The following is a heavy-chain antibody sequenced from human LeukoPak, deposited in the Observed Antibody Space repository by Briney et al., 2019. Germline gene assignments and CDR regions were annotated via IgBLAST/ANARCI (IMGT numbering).Heavy chain of an antibody. V-gene: IGHV3-7*01. D-gene: IGHD6-19*01. CDR1: GFTFSSCW. CDR3: ATLAVDYYFDY. CDR2: IKQDGSEK. J-gene: IGHJ4*02. Sequence: GGSLRLSCAASGFTFSSCWMSWVRQAPGKGLEWVANIKQDGSEKYYVDSVKGRFTISRDNAKNSLYLQMNSLRAEDTAVYYCATLAVDYYFDYWGQGTLVTVSS.